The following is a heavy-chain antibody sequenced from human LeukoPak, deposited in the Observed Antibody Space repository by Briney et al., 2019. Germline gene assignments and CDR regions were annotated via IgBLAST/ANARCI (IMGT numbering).Heavy chain of an antibody. D-gene: IGHD2-15*01. CDR1: GGFISNGGYS. V-gene: IGHV4-30-2*01. Sequence: SETLSLTCAVSGGFISNGGYSWSWIRQPPGKGLEWIGYIYHSGSTYYNPSLKSRVTISVDRSKNQFSLKLSSVTAADTAVYYCARGGGTSWFDPWGQGTLVTVSS. CDR2: IYHSGST. CDR3: ARGGGTSWFDP. J-gene: IGHJ5*02.